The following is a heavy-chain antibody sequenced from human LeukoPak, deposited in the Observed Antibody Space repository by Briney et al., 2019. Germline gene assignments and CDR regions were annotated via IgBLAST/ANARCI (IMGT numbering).Heavy chain of an antibody. J-gene: IGHJ4*02. CDR1: GFTFSSYA. Sequence: GGSLRLSCAAAGFTFSSYAMHWVRQAPGKGLEYVSAISSNGGSTYYANSVKGRFTISRDNSKNTLYLQMGSLRAEDMAVYYCARAYGGSYSGHFDYWGQGTLVTVSS. V-gene: IGHV3-64*01. D-gene: IGHD1-26*01. CDR2: ISSNGGST. CDR3: ARAYGGSYSGHFDY.